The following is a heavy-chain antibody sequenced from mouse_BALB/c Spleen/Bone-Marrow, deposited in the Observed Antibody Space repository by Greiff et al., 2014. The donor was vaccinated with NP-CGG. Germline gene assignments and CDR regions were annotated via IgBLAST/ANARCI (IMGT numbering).Heavy chain of an antibody. CDR2: IDPANGNT. Sequence: VQLKESGAELVKPGASVKLSCTASGFNIKDTYMYWVKQRPEQGLEWIGRIDPANGNTKYDPKFQGKATITADTSSNTAYLQLSSLTSEDTAVYYCARWGYYAMDYWGQGTSVTVSS. V-gene: IGHV14-3*02. CDR3: ARWGYYAMDY. J-gene: IGHJ4*01. CDR1: GFNIKDTY.